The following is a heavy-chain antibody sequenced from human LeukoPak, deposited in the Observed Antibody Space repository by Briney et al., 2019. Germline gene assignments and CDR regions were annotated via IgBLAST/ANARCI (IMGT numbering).Heavy chain of an antibody. D-gene: IGHD4-17*01. CDR3: TRDTGTTGEVKFDP. Sequence: SGTLSLTCAVSGGSISSRNWWSWVRPPPGKGLEWIGEIYHSGSTNYNPSLKTRVTISVDKSKNQFSLKLSSVTAADTAVYYCTRDTGTTGEVKFDPWGQGTLVTVSS. V-gene: IGHV4-4*02. CDR1: GGSISSRNW. J-gene: IGHJ5*02. CDR2: IYHSGST.